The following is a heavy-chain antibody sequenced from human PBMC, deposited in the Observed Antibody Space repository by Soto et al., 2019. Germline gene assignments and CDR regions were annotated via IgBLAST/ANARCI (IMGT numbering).Heavy chain of an antibody. J-gene: IGHJ4*02. CDR3: ARRGSGSYYDY. D-gene: IGHD1-26*01. CDR1: GFTFSSYA. Sequence: EVQLLESGGGLVQPGGSLRLSCAASGFTFSSYAMRWVRQAPGKGLEWVSDISGSGGSTYYADSVKGRFTISRDNSKNTLYLQMNRLRAEDTAVYYCARRGSGSYYDYWGQGTLVSVSS. CDR2: ISGSGGST. V-gene: IGHV3-23*01.